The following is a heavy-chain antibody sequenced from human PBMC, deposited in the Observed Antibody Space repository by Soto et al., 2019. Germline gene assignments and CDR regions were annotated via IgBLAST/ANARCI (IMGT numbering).Heavy chain of an antibody. Sequence: GGSLRLSCAASGFTFSSYAMSWVRQAPGKGLEWVSAISGSGGSTYYADSVKGRFTISRDNSKNTLYLQMNSLRAEDTAVYYCSTEHGGPRSVAYYYYLEAWGKGTTVTVSS. J-gene: IGHJ6*03. D-gene: IGHD2-15*01. CDR2: ISGSGGST. CDR3: STEHGGPRSVAYYYYLEA. V-gene: IGHV3-23*01. CDR1: GFTFSSYA.